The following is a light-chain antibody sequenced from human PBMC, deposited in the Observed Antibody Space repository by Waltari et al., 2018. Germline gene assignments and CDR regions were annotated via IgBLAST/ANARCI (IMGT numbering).Light chain of an antibody. CDR2: EDN. Sequence: NFMLTQPHSVSESPGKTVTISCTGSSGYIVSNYVQWYQQRPGRAPTVVIFEDNHRPSGVPVRFSGSIDSSSNSASLTISGLETEDEADYYCQSFDSSNIVFGGGTKLTVL. CDR3: QSFDSSNIV. V-gene: IGLV6-57*02. CDR1: SGYIVSNY. J-gene: IGLJ2*01.